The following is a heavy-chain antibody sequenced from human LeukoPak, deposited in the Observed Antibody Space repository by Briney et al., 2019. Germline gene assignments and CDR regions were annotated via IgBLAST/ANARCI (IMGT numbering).Heavy chain of an antibody. D-gene: IGHD2-2*01. CDR3: AKGGVVPAAILLWFDP. J-gene: IGHJ5*02. CDR2: ISGSGGST. CDR1: VFTFSRYA. Sequence: QPGGSLRLSCAAPVFTFSRYAMSWVRQAPGKGLEWVSAISGSGGSTYYADSVKGRFTISRDNSKNTLYLQVNSLRAEDTAVYYCAKGGVVPAAILLWFDPWGQGTLVTVSS. V-gene: IGHV3-23*01.